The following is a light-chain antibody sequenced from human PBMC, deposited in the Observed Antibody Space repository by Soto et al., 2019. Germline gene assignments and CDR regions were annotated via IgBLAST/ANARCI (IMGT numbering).Light chain of an antibody. V-gene: IGKV3-15*01. CDR2: GAS. CDR1: QSVRSN. CDR3: QHYNNLWG. J-gene: IGKJ4*01. Sequence: EIVMTQSPATLSVSPGERVTLSCRASQSVRSNLAWYQQKPGQVPRVLIYGASTRAIGIPDRFSGSGSGTEFTLTMSSLQSEDFAVYYCQHYNNLWGFGGGTKVEIK.